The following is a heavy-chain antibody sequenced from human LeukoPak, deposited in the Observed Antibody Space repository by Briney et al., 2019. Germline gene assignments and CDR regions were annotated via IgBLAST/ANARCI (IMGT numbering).Heavy chain of an antibody. CDR2: INHSGST. CDR3: ARGGYCSSTSCQIDY. J-gene: IGHJ4*02. Sequence: PSETLSLTCAVYGGSFSGYYWSWIRQPPGKGLEWIGEINHSGSTNYNPSLKNRVTISVDTSKNQFSLKLSSVTAADTAVYYCARGGYCSSTSCQIDYWGQGALVTVSS. CDR1: GGSFSGYY. D-gene: IGHD2-2*01. V-gene: IGHV4-34*01.